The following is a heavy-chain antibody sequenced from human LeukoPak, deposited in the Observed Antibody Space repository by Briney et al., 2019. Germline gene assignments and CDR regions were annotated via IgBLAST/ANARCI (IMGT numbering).Heavy chain of an antibody. CDR1: GGSFSSYY. Sequence: SETLYLTCAVYGGSFSSYYWSWIRQPPGEGLEWIGEINHSGTTNYNPSLKSRVTISVDTSKNQFSLKLNSVTAADTAVYYCASRRAVAGRGDYFDYWGQGTLVTVSS. CDR2: INHSGTT. V-gene: IGHV4-34*01. J-gene: IGHJ4*02. D-gene: IGHD6-19*01. CDR3: ASRRAVAGRGDYFDY.